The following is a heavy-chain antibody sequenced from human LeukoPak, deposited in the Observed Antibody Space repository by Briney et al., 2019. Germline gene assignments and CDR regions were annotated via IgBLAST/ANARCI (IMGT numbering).Heavy chain of an antibody. V-gene: IGHV1-2*02. D-gene: IGHD3-10*01. J-gene: IGHJ6*02. Sequence: ASVRISCKTSVYTFTGYCMRWVRRTPGQGLEWMGWINPNSGGTNYAQKFQGRFTTRRDTSISPAYMEPSRMRSDDTAVYYRASVERGRYYCYSGMAVWGQGTTVTVSS. CDR3: ASVERGRYYCYSGMAV. CDR1: VYTFTGYC. CDR2: INPNSGGT.